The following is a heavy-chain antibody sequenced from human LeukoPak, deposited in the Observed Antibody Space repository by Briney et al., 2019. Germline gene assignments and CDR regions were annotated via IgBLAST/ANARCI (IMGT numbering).Heavy chain of an antibody. V-gene: IGHV3-48*01. Sequence: GGSLRLSCAASGFTFSSYSMNWVRQAPGKGLEWVSYISSSSSTIYYADSVKGRFTISRDNAKNSLYLQMNSLRAEDTAVYYCARVSDSWSGDFDYWGQGTLVTVSS. CDR3: ARVSDSWSGDFDY. J-gene: IGHJ4*02. CDR2: ISSSSSTI. D-gene: IGHD3-3*01. CDR1: GFTFSSYS.